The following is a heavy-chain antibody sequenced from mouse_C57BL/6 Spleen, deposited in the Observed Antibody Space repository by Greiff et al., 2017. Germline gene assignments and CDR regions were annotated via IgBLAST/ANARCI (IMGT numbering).Heavy chain of an antibody. J-gene: IGHJ2*01. CDR3: SSPCNGYYPYFAY. Sequence: EVKLQQSGPELVKPGASVKISCKASGYSFTGYYMNWVKQSPEKSLEWIGEINPSTGGTTYNQKFKAKATLTVDKSSSTAYMQHNILTSKDSAVYYCSSPCNGYYPYFAYWGQGTTLTVSS. D-gene: IGHD2-3*01. V-gene: IGHV1-42*01. CDR2: INPSTGGT. CDR1: GYSFTGYY.